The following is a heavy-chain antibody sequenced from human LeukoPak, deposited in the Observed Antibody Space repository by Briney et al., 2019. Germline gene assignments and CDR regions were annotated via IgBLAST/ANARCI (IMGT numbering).Heavy chain of an antibody. CDR1: GFIFSDYG. J-gene: IGHJ4*02. CDR3: ARDRRRYFSGSYYNI. CDR2: INHDGSEK. Sequence: GGSLRLSCAASGFIFSDYGMNWVRQAPEKGLEWVSDINHDGSEKYYMDSVKGRFTISRDSAKNSLYLQMNSLRAEDTAVYYCARDRRRYFSGSYYNIWGQGTLVTVSS. D-gene: IGHD3-10*01. V-gene: IGHV3-7*01.